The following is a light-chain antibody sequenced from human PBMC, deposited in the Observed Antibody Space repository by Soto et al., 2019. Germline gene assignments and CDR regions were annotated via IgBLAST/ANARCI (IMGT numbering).Light chain of an antibody. V-gene: IGKV3-11*02. CDR2: DAS. CDR3: QHRSTWPPFT. CDR1: QSVGTY. Sequence: EIVLTQSPGTLSLSPGERATLSCRASQSVGTYLAWYQQKPGQAPRLLIYDASNRATGIPARFSGSGSGRDFTLTISNLESEDFAIYYCQHRSTWPPFTFGPGTKVEIK. J-gene: IGKJ3*01.